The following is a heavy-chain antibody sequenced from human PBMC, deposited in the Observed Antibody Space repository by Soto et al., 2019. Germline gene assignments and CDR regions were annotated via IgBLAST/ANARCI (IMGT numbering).Heavy chain of an antibody. CDR1: GGTFSNYA. D-gene: IGHD5-12*01. CDR2: VTPKLATA. Sequence: SVKVSCKASGGTFSNYAINWVRQAPGLGLEWMGQVTPKLATAKHAQKFQGRVTITADESASTAYMYVSSLRSEDTAVYFCARRRDGYNSAFDIWGQGTLVTVSS. CDR3: ARRRDGYNSAFDI. J-gene: IGHJ3*02. V-gene: IGHV1-69*13.